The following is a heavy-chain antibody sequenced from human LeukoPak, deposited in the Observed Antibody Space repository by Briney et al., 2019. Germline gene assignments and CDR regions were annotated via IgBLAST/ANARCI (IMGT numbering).Heavy chain of an antibody. CDR2: ISSSGRTI. V-gene: IGHV3-48*03. CDR3: ARNPPNGDY. D-gene: IGHD2-8*01. Sequence: GGSLRLSCVVSGFTFSSYEMNWVRQAPGKGLEWVSYISSSGRTIYYADSVKGRFTISRDNVKNSLYLQMNGLRAEDTAVYYWARNPPNGDYWGQGTLVTVSS. J-gene: IGHJ4*02. CDR1: GFTFSSYE.